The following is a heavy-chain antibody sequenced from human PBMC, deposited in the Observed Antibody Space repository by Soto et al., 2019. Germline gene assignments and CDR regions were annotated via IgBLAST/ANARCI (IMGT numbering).Heavy chain of an antibody. CDR1: GFSLSSYG. D-gene: IGHD3-3*01. CDR3: ARSTAIFGGRYYFDF. V-gene: IGHV3-33*01. Sequence: GGSLRLSCAASGFSLSSYGMHWVRQAPGKGLEWVAVIWYDGTNKYYADSVKGRFTISRDNFKNTLFLQMNSLRAEDTAVYYCARSTAIFGGRYYFDFWGQGTLVTVSS. J-gene: IGHJ4*02. CDR2: IWYDGTNK.